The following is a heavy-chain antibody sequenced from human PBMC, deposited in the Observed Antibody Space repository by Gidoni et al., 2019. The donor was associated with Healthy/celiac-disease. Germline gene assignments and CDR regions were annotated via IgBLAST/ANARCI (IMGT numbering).Heavy chain of an antibody. Sequence: QVQMVGSGGRVVQTVRSLRLSCAASGVPLSSYGMHWVRQAPGQGLECVAVIWYDGSNKYYADSGKGRFTISRDNSKNTLYLKMNSLRAEDTAVYYCARGKPLGYYDFWSGRYGMDVWGQGTTVTVSS. CDR2: IWYDGSNK. J-gene: IGHJ6*02. V-gene: IGHV3-33*01. CDR1: GVPLSSYG. CDR3: ARGKPLGYYDFWSGRYGMDV. D-gene: IGHD3-3*01.